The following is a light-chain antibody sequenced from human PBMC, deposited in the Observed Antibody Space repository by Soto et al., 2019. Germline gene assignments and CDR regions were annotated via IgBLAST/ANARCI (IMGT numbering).Light chain of an antibody. J-gene: IGKJ1*01. V-gene: IGKV3-20*01. Sequence: EIVLTQSPGTLSLSPGERATLSCRASQSVSNNYLAWYQRKPGQAPRLLIYGASSSATGIPHRFSGSGSGTDFALTISRLEPEDFAVYYCQQYDNSPWTFGQGTKVAI. CDR2: GAS. CDR3: QQYDNSPWT. CDR1: QSVSNNY.